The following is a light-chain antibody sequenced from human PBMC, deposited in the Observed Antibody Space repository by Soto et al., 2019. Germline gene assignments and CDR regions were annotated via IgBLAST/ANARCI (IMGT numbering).Light chain of an antibody. V-gene: IGKV1-5*03. CDR3: LQYYDYRT. CDR2: KAS. Sequence: PSTLSASVGDRVTITCRASQSINSLLAWFQQKPGKAPEILIYKASSLESGVPSRFSGSGSGTEFTLTISSLQPDDSETYYCLQYYDYRTFGQGTKVDI. J-gene: IGKJ1*01. CDR1: QSINSL.